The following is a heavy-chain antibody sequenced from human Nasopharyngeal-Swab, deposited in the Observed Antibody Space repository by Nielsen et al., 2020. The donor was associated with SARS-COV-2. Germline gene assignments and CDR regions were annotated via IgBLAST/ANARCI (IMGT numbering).Heavy chain of an antibody. CDR1: GYTLTALS. CDR2: FHPEVGET. Sequence: ASVKVSCKVSGYTLTALSMHWVRQAPGNGLEWMGGFHPEVGETIYAQKFQGRGTMTEDTSTNTAYMELSSLRSEDTAVYYCATDRGDGFDIWGQGTKVTVSS. V-gene: IGHV1-24*01. CDR3: ATDRGDGFDI. J-gene: IGHJ3*02.